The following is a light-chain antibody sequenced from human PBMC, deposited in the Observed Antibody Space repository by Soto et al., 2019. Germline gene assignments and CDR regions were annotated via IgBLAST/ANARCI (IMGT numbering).Light chain of an antibody. Sequence: EIVLTQSPGTLSLSPGERATLSCRASQSVSSSYLAWYQQKPGQAPRLLIYGASNRATGTPGRFSGSGSGTDFTLTISRLEPEDFAVYYCQQYGSPPPITFGQGTRLEIK. V-gene: IGKV3-20*01. J-gene: IGKJ5*01. CDR1: QSVSSSY. CDR3: QQYGSPPPIT. CDR2: GAS.